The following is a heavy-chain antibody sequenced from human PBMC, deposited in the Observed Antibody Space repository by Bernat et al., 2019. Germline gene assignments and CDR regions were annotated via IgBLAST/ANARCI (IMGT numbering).Heavy chain of an antibody. V-gene: IGHV3-23*04. D-gene: IGHD3-3*01. J-gene: IGHJ4*02. Sequence: EVQLVESGGGSVQPGGSLRLSCAASGFTFSSYGMIWVRQAPGKGPEWVSIISGGGENTHYGDSVKGRFTISRDNSKNTLFLHMNSLRAEDTAVYYCAIEPPHYDFWIGSNYWGQGTLVTVSS. CDR1: GFTFSSYG. CDR2: ISGGGENT. CDR3: AIEPPHYDFWIGSNY.